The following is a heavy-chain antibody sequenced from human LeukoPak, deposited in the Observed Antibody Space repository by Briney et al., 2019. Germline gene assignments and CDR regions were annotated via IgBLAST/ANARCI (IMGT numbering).Heavy chain of an antibody. CDR3: ARGVVATILYDY. D-gene: IGHD5-12*01. CDR1: GGSISNHF. J-gene: IGHJ4*02. V-gene: IGHV4-59*11. Sequence: SETLSLTCTVSGGSISNHFWSWIRQPPGKGLEWIGYIYYRGTTNYNPSLKSRVTISLGTSNNQISLKLSSVTAADTAVYYCARGVVATILYDYWGQGTLVTVSS. CDR2: IYYRGTT.